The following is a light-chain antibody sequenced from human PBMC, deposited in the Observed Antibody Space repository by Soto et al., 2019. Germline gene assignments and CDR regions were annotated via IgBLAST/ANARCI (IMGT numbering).Light chain of an antibody. CDR2: GAS. CDR3: QQYGNSPPSYT. V-gene: IGKV3-20*01. J-gene: IGKJ2*01. CDR1: QSVSSSY. Sequence: EIVLTQSPGTLSLSPGERATLSCRASQSVSSSYLAWYQQKPGQAPRLLIYGASSRATGIPDRFSGSGSGTDFTLTISSIDPEDFAVYYCQQYGNSPPSYTFGQGTKLEIK.